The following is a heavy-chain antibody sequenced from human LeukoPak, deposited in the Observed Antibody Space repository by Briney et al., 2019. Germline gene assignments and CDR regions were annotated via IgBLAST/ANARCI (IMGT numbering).Heavy chain of an antibody. V-gene: IGHV3-7*01. CDR2: IKYDASEK. J-gene: IGHJ1*01. Sequence: GGSLSLSCAASGFTFTTFWMSWGRQAPGKGLEWVANIKYDASEKNYVDSVKGRFTISRDNAKDTLYLQVNSLRAEDTAVYYCAITVDCRATTDCYSYFHHWGQGTLVTVSS. CDR3: AITVDCRATTDCYSYFHH. D-gene: IGHD2-21*02. CDR1: GFTFTTFW.